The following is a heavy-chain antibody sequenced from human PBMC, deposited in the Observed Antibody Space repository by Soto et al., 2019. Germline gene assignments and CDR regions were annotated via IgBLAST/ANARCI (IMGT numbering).Heavy chain of an antibody. Sequence: GGSLRLSCAASGFTFRNNVLSWVRQAPGKGLDWVSGITGSGRDTYYADSVKGRFTISRDNSKNTLYLQMNSLRAEDTAVYYCARYYSSSWYYYYYGMDVWGQGTTVTVSS. CDR3: ARYYSSSWYYYYYGMDV. J-gene: IGHJ6*02. D-gene: IGHD6-6*01. V-gene: IGHV3-23*01. CDR2: ITGSGRDT. CDR1: GFTFRNNV.